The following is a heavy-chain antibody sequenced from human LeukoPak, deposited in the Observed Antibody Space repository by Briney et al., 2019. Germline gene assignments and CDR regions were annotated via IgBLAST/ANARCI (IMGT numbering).Heavy chain of an antibody. J-gene: IGHJ4*02. CDR2: ISSSSSTI. CDR1: GFTFSSYS. Sequence: GGSLRLSCAASGFTFSSYSMNWVRQAPGKGLEWVSYISSSSSTIYYADSVKGRFTISRDTSKNTLYLQMNSLRAEDTALYFCAKKAQYDGHYPLDYWGQGTLVTVSA. CDR3: AKKAQYDGHYPLDY. V-gene: IGHV3-48*04. D-gene: IGHD4/OR15-4a*01.